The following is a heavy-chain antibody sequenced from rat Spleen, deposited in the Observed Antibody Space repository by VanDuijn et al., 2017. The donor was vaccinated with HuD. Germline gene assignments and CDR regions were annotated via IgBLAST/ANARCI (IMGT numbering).Heavy chain of an antibody. J-gene: IGHJ2*01. Sequence: EVQLMESGGGLVQPGRSLKLSCAASGFTFSNYYMAWVRQAPTKGLEWVAYISTGGDSSYYRDSVKGRFTISRDNAKTTLSLQMDSLRSEDTATYFCTTGEGAGFDYWGQGVMVTVSS. CDR2: ISTGGDSS. CDR3: TTGEGAGFDY. CDR1: GFTFSNYY. D-gene: IGHD1-11*01. V-gene: IGHV5-27*01.